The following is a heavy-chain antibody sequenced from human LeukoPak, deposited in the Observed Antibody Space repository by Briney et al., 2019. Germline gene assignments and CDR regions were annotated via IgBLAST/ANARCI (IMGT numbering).Heavy chain of an antibody. V-gene: IGHV3-23*01. Sequence: GGSLRLSCAASGFTFSSYAMSWVRQAPGKGLEWVSATSGSGGSTYYADSVKGRFTISRDNSENTLYLQMNSLRAEDTAVYYCANPRDFWSGYPEGGDYWGQGTLVTVSS. D-gene: IGHD3-3*01. CDR1: GFTFSSYA. CDR3: ANPRDFWSGYPEGGDY. J-gene: IGHJ4*02. CDR2: TSGSGGST.